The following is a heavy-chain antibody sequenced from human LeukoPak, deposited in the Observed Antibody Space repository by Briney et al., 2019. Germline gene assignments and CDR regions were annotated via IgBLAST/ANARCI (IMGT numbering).Heavy chain of an antibody. CDR2: ISSSSSYI. D-gene: IGHD3-10*01. J-gene: IGHJ6*02. Sequence: GGSLRLSCAASGFTFSSYSMNWVRQAPEKGLEWVSSISSSSSYIYYADSVKGRFTISRDNAKNSLYLQMNSLRAEDTAVYYCARGTHGSGPMDVWGQGTTVTVSS. V-gene: IGHV3-21*01. CDR1: GFTFSSYS. CDR3: ARGTHGSGPMDV.